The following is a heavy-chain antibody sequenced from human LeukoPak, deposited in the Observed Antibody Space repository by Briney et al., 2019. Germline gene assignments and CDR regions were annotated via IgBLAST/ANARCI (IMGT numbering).Heavy chain of an antibody. CDR2: IRYEGGNK. V-gene: IGHV3-30*02. CDR3: AKVMDYGDPSY. J-gene: IGHJ4*02. D-gene: IGHD4-17*01. CDR1: GLTFSSYG. Sequence: HPGGSLSLSWALAGLTFSSYGTHCVRHAQGKGLGWVAFIRYEGGNKYYADSRKGRSTIARDNSKNTLYLQINSLTAEDTPMYYCAKVMDYGDPSYGGQGPLVTVS.